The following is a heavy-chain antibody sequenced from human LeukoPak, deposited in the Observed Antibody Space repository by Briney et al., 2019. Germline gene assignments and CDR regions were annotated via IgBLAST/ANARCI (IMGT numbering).Heavy chain of an antibody. V-gene: IGHV3-30*04. J-gene: IGHJ4*02. CDR3: ARDKGTLYLSSFDY. Sequence: PGGSLRLSCAASGFTFSSYVVHWVRQAPGKGLEWVAIISYDGSNEYYADSVKGRFTISRDNSKNTLYLQMNSLRAADTAVYYCARDKGTLYLSSFDYWGQGTLVTVSS. D-gene: IGHD2-8*01. CDR1: GFTFSSYV. CDR2: ISYDGSNE.